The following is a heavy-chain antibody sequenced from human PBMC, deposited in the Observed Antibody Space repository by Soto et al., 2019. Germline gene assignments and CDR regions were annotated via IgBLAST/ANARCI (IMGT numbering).Heavy chain of an antibody. V-gene: IGHV3-23*01. CDR3: ARSTAMPRLIFDP. Sequence: SLRLSCAASGFTFISYAMSWVRQAPGKELEWVSAISGSGGSTYYADSVKGRFTISRDNSKNTLYLQMNSLRAEDTAVYYCARSTAMPRLIFDPWGQGTLVTVSS. J-gene: IGHJ5*02. D-gene: IGHD2-2*01. CDR2: ISGSGGST. CDR1: GFTFISYA.